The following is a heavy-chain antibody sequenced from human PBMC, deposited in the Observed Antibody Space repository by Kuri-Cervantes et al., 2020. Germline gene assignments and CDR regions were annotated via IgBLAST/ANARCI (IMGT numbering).Heavy chain of an antibody. CDR3: ARAPLTRRGIEDDDAFDI. J-gene: IGHJ3*02. CDR2: ISTSSSYI. Sequence: GESLKISCAASGFTLSTYNMSWVRQAPGKGLEWVSSISTSSSYIFYADSVKGRFTISRDNAKNSLYLQMKSLRGEDTAVYYCARAPLTRRGIEDDDAFDIWGQGTMVTVSS. CDR1: GFTLSTYN. V-gene: IGHV3-21*03. D-gene: IGHD3-10*01.